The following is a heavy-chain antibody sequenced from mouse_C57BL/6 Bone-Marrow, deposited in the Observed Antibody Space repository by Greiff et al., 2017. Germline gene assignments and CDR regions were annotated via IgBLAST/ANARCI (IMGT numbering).Heavy chain of an antibody. D-gene: IGHD1-1*01. Sequence: QVHVKQSGAELVRPGTSVKMSCKASGYTFTNYWIGWAKQRPGHGLEWIGDIYPGGGYTNYNEKFKGKATLTADKSSSTAYMQFSSLTSEDSAIDYCARVLTTVVATGYFDVWGTGTTVTVSS. V-gene: IGHV1-63*01. J-gene: IGHJ1*03. CDR2: IYPGGGYT. CDR3: ARVLTTVVATGYFDV. CDR1: GYTFTNYW.